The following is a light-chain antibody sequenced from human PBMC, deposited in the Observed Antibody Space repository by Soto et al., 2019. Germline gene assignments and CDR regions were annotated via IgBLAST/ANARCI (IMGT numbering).Light chain of an antibody. V-gene: IGKV3-20*01. J-gene: IGKJ4*01. CDR2: AAS. CDR1: QTVSNTY. Sequence: EIVLTQFPGALSLSPGERVTLSCRASQTVSNTYLAWYQQKSGQAPKFLIYAASNRATGIPDRFSGSGSGTDFSLTISRLEPEDFAVYYCQQYGAFPPTFGGGTKVEIK. CDR3: QQYGAFPPT.